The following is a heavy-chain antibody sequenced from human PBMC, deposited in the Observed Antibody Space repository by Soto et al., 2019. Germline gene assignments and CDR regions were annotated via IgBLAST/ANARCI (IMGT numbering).Heavy chain of an antibody. CDR1: GYTFTSYG. CDR3: ARSGSGRAVGAFDI. CDR2: ISPYHGKT. Sequence: GASVKVSCKASGYTFTSYGISWVRQAPGQGLEWMGWISPYHGKTNYAQKFQGRVTITADKSTSTAYMELSSLRSEDTAVYYCARSGSGRAVGAFDIWGQGTMVTVSS. J-gene: IGHJ3*02. V-gene: IGHV1-18*01. D-gene: IGHD6-25*01.